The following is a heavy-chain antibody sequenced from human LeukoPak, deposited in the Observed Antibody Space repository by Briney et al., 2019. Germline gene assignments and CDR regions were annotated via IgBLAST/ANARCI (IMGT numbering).Heavy chain of an antibody. Sequence: GGSLRLSCAASGFTFSSYAMYWVRQAPGKGLEWVAVISYDGSNKYYADSVKGRFTISRDNSKNTLYLQMNSLRAEDTAVYYCARANGGSCPDYWGQGTLVTVSS. CDR3: ARANGGSCPDY. V-gene: IGHV3-30*04. CDR2: ISYDGSNK. D-gene: IGHD2-15*01. J-gene: IGHJ4*02. CDR1: GFTFSSYA.